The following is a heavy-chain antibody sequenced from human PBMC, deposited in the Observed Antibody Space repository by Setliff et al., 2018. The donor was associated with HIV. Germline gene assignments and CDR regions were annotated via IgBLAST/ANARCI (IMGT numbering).Heavy chain of an antibody. D-gene: IGHD3-3*01. CDR2: IGPYNDRT. Sequence: ASVKVSCKASGYTFIAYGISWVRRAPGQGLEWMGWIGPYNDRTEYEQKFQGRVTMTTDTSANTAYMELRSLGSDDTAVYYCARYYYHSRSYIDAYDIWGQGTEVTVSS. V-gene: IGHV1-18*01. CDR3: ARYYYHSRSYIDAYDI. CDR1: GYTFIAYG. J-gene: IGHJ3*02.